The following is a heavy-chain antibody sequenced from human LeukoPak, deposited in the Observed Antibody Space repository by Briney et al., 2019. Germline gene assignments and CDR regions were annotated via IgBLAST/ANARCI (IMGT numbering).Heavy chain of an antibody. CDR2: IYYSGST. CDR1: GGSISGSSYY. V-gene: IGHV4-39*07. J-gene: IGHJ6*02. CDR3: ARVAARYVGMDV. Sequence: SETLSLTCTVSGGSISGSSYYWGWIRQPPGKGLEWIGSIYYSGSTNYNPSLKSRVTISVDTSKKQVSLNLSSVTAADTAVYYCARVAARYVGMDVWGQGTTVTVSS. D-gene: IGHD6-6*01.